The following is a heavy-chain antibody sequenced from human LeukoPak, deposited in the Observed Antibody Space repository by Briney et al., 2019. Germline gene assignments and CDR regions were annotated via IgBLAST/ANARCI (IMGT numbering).Heavy chain of an antibody. D-gene: IGHD3-3*01. CDR1: GYTFTSSY. CDR2: INPSGGST. V-gene: IGHV1-46*01. CDR3: ARALPDFWSGYYDY. J-gene: IGHJ4*02. Sequence: ASVKVSCKAAGYTFTSSYMHWVRQAPGQGLEWMGMINPSGGSTSYAQKSQGRVTMTRDTSTSTVYMELSSLRSEDTAVYYCARALPDFWSGYYDYWGQGTLVTVSS.